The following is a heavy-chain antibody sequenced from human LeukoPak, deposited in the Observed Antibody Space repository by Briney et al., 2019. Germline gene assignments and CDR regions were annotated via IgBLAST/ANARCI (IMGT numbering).Heavy chain of an antibody. V-gene: IGHV3-33*01. Sequence: PGTSLRLSCTASGFTFSNYAMPWVRQAPGKGLEWVTIIWSDGSNKYYAESMKGRFTISRDNSKNTLYLEMNSLRTEDTAVYYCARRGEGSTGWHCFEYWGQGTLVTVSS. CDR2: IWSDGSNK. D-gene: IGHD6-19*01. CDR1: GFTFSNYA. J-gene: IGHJ4*02. CDR3: ARRGEGSTGWHCFEY.